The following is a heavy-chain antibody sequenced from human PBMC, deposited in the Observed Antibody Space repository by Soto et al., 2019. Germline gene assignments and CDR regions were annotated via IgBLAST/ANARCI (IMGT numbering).Heavy chain of an antibody. CDR1: GFTFSSYA. CDR2: ISGSGADT. Sequence: GGSLRLSCAASGFTFSSYAMSWVRQAPGKGLEWVSGISGSGADTYYADSVKGRFTISRDKSKNTLYLQMNSLRAEDTALYYCAKGERGYDYPYYFDYWGQGTLVTVSS. D-gene: IGHD5-12*01. V-gene: IGHV3-23*01. CDR3: AKGERGYDYPYYFDY. J-gene: IGHJ4*02.